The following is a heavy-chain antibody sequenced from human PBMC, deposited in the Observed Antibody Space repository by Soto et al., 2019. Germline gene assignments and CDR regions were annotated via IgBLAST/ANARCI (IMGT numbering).Heavy chain of an antibody. CDR3: AKNDWNNWFDP. CDR1: GYTFTSYG. CDR2: ISAYNGNT. D-gene: IGHD3-9*01. Sequence: GASVKVSCKASGYTFTSYGISWVRQAPGQGLEWMGWISAYNGNTNYAQKLQGRVTMTTDTSTSTAYMEMRSLRSDDTAVYYCAKNDWNNWFDPWGQGTLVTVSS. J-gene: IGHJ5*02. V-gene: IGHV1-18*01.